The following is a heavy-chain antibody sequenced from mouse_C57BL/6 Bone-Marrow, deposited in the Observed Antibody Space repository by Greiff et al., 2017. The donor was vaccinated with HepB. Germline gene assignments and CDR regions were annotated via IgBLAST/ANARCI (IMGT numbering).Heavy chain of an antibody. J-gene: IGHJ1*03. Sequence: VKLVESGPGLVQPSQSLSITCTVSGFSLTSYGVHWVRQSPGKGLEWLGVIWRGGSTDYNAAFMSRLSITKDNSKSQVFFKMNSLQADDTAIYYCAKGLYGSSYGGYFDVWGTGTTVTVSS. CDR2: IWRGGST. CDR1: GFSLTSYG. CDR3: AKGLYGSSYGGYFDV. V-gene: IGHV2-5*01. D-gene: IGHD1-1*01.